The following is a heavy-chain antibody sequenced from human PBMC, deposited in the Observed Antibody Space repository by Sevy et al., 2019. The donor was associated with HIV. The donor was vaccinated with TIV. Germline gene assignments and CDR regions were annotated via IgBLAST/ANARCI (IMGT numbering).Heavy chain of an antibody. CDR1: GGSISFYY. V-gene: IGHV4-59*08. D-gene: IGHD5-12*01. CDR2: IYYTGST. CDR3: ARHSLDEDLVATRLGFDF. Sequence: SETLSLTCSVSGGSISFYYWSWIRQPPGRGLEWIGYIYYTGSTNYNPSLKSRVTISVDTSKTQFSLKLTSVTAADTAVYYCARHSLDEDLVATRLGFDFWGQGTLVTVSS. J-gene: IGHJ4*02.